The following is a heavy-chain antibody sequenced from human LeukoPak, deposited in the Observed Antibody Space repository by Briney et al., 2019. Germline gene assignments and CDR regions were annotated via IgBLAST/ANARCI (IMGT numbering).Heavy chain of an antibody. CDR2: IYSGGGT. CDR3: ARDWSHRCFDY. D-gene: IGHD3-3*01. J-gene: IGHJ4*02. V-gene: IGHV3-53*01. CDR1: GFXVSSNY. Sequence: GGSLRLSCAASGFXVSSNYISWVRQAPGKGLEWASVIYSGGGTYYADSVKGRFTISRDNSKNTLYLQMNSLRAEDTAVYYCARDWSHRCFDYWGQGTLVTVSS.